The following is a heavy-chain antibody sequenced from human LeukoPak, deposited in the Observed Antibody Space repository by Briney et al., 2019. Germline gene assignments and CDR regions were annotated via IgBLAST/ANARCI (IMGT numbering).Heavy chain of an antibody. V-gene: IGHV4-39*01. CDR3: ARGVMLFSFDY. Sequence: PSETLSLTCTVSGGSISSSSYYWGWIRQPPGKGLEWIGSIYYSGSTYYNPSLKSRVTISVDTSKNQFSLKLSSVTAADTAVYYCARGVMLFSFDYCGQGTLVTVSS. D-gene: IGHD2-21*01. J-gene: IGHJ4*02. CDR1: GGSISSSSYY. CDR2: IYYSGST.